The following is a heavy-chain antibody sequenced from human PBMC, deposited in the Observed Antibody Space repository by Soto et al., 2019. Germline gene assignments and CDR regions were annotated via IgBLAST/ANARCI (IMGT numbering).Heavy chain of an antibody. Sequence: SETLSLTCTVSGGSISSGDYYWSWIRQPPGKGLEWIGYIYYSGSTYYNPSLKSRVTISVDTSKNQFSLKLSSVTAADTAVYYCARDSGRIAAGHRIGYFDYWGQGTLVTVSS. CDR3: ARDSGRIAAGHRIGYFDY. J-gene: IGHJ4*02. CDR2: IYYSGST. D-gene: IGHD6-6*01. V-gene: IGHV4-30-4*01. CDR1: GGSISSGDYY.